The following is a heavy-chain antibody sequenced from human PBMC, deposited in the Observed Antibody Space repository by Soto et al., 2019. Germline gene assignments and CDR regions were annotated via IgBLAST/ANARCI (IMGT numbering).Heavy chain of an antibody. Sequence: QVQLVQSGAEVKKPGASVEVSCKASGYTFSSYGINWVRQAPGQGLEWMGWINPYTGHTNHAQEFQDRVTMTTDTSTTTAYMELRGLRSDDTAVYYCARARRWVLTGYWEFDYWGQGTLVTVSS. D-gene: IGHD3-9*01. V-gene: IGHV1-18*04. CDR2: INPYTGHT. J-gene: IGHJ4*02. CDR1: GYTFSSYG. CDR3: ARARRWVLTGYWEFDY.